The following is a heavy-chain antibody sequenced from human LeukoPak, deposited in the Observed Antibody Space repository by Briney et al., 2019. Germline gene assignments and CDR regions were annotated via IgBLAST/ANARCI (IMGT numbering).Heavy chain of an antibody. Sequence: EASVKVSCKASGGTFSSYAISWVRQAPGQGLEWMGGIIPILGIANYAQKFQGRVTITADKSTSTAYMELSSLRSEDTAVYYCARDLAYYYDSSGSPGFDYWGQGTLVTVSS. J-gene: IGHJ4*02. CDR1: GGTFSSYA. V-gene: IGHV1-69*10. CDR2: IIPILGIA. CDR3: ARDLAYYYDSSGSPGFDY. D-gene: IGHD3-22*01.